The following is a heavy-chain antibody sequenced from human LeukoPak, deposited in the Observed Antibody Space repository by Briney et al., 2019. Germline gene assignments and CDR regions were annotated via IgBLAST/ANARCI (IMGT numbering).Heavy chain of an antibody. V-gene: IGHV4-4*07. J-gene: IGHJ6*02. CDR1: GGSISSYY. Sequence: SETLSLTCTVSGGSISSYYWSWIRQPAGKGLEWIGRIYTSGSTNYTPSLKSRVTMSVDTSKNQFSLKLSSVTAADTAVYYCARAPGGIVGATIDYYYYGMDVWGQGTTVTVSS. D-gene: IGHD1-26*01. CDR3: ARAPGGIVGATIDYYYYGMDV. CDR2: IYTSGST.